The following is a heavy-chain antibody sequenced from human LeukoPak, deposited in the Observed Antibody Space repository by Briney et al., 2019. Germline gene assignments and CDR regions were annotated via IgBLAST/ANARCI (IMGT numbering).Heavy chain of an antibody. Sequence: GASVKVSCKVSGYTLTELSMHWVRQAPGKGLEWMGGFDPEDGETIYAQKFQGRVTMTEDTSTDTAYMELSSLRSEGTAVYYCATSVYGYVSFDYWGQGTLVTVSS. CDR3: ATSVYGYVSFDY. V-gene: IGHV1-24*01. CDR2: FDPEDGET. CDR1: GYTLTELS. D-gene: IGHD5-18*01. J-gene: IGHJ4*02.